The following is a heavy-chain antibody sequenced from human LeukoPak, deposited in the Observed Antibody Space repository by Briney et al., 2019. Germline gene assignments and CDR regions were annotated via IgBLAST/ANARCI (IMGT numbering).Heavy chain of an antibody. Sequence: GGSLRLSCAASGFTFSSYAMSWVRQAPGTGLEWVSSISSSGGGTYYADSVKGRFTVSRDNSMNTVYMQMNSLRAEDTAVYYCAKSGSGSYYSLLNWFDPWGQGTLVTVSS. CDR1: GFTFSSYA. J-gene: IGHJ5*02. V-gene: IGHV3-23*01. D-gene: IGHD3-10*01. CDR3: AKSGSGSYYSLLNWFDP. CDR2: ISSSGGGT.